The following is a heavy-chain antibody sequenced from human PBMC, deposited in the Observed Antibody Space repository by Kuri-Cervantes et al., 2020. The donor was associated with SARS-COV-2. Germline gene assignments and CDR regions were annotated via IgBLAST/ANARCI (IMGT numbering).Heavy chain of an antibody. CDR3: ARDCGYCGGHDAFDI. D-gene: IGHD2-21*01. CDR1: GFTFSSYS. Sequence: GESLKISCAASGFTFSSYSMNWVRQAPGKGLEWVSSISSSSSYIYYADSVKGRFTISRDNAKNSLYLQTNSLRAEDTAVYYCARDCGYCGGHDAFDIWGQGTMVTDSS. CDR2: ISSSSSYI. V-gene: IGHV3-21*01. J-gene: IGHJ3*02.